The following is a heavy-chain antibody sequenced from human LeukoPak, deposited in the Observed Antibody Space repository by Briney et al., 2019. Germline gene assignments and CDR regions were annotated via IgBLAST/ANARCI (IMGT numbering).Heavy chain of an antibody. CDR2: INPSGGST. D-gene: IGHD2-21*01. CDR3: ARGSLLSYFDY. J-gene: IGHJ4*02. Sequence: ASVKVSCKASGYSEYTFTNYYTHWVRQAPGQGLEWMGIINPSGGSTNYAQKFQGRVTMTRDTSTSTVYMELSSLSSEDTAVYYCARGSLLSYFDYWGQGTLVTVSS. V-gene: IGHV1-46*01. CDR1: GYSEYTFTNYY.